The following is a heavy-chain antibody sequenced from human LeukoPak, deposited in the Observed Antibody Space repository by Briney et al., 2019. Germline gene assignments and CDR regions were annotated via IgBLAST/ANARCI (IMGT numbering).Heavy chain of an antibody. J-gene: IGHJ4*02. CDR2: ISGSGGST. Sequence: GGSLRLSCAASGFTFSSYAMSWVRQAPGKGLEWVSAISGSGGSTYYADSVKGRFTISRDNSKNTLYLQMNSLRAEDTAVYYCAKDPPYDILTGYSNVFDYWGQGTLVTVFS. V-gene: IGHV3-23*01. CDR3: AKDPPYDILTGYSNVFDY. D-gene: IGHD3-9*01. CDR1: GFTFSSYA.